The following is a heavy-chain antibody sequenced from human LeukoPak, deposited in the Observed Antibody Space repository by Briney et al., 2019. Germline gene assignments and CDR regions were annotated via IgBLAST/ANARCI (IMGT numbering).Heavy chain of an antibody. CDR2: ISAYNGNT. J-gene: IGHJ4*02. CDR3: ARDSPYGSGSLIFDY. V-gene: IGHV1-18*01. Sequence: ASVKVSCKASGYTFISYGITWVRQAPGQGLEWMGWISAYNGNTNYAQNLQGRVTMTTDTSTSTAYMELRSLTSDDSAVYYCARDSPYGSGSLIFDYWGQGTLVTVSS. CDR1: GYTFISYG. D-gene: IGHD3-10*01.